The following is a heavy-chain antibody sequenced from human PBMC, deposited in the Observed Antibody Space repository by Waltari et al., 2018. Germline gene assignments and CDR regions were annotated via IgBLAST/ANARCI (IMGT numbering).Heavy chain of an antibody. CDR3: AREGGGSYLSNDAFDI. CDR1: GGSISSYY. CDR2: IYYSGST. J-gene: IGHJ3*02. D-gene: IGHD1-26*01. Sequence: QVQLQESGPGLVKPSETLSLTCTVSGGSISSYYWSWIRQPPGKGLEWIGYIYYSGSTNYNPSLKSRVTISVDTSKNQFSLKLSSVTAADTAVYYCAREGGGSYLSNDAFDIWGQGTMVTVSS. V-gene: IGHV4-59*01.